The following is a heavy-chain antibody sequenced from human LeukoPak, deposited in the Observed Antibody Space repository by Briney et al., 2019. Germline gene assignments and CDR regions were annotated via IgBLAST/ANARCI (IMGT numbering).Heavy chain of an antibody. CDR3: ARGLHSSGGGAFDI. Sequence: ASVKVSCKASGSTFTSYDINWVRQATGQGLEWMGWMNPNSGNTGYAQKFQGRVTITRNTSISTAYMELSSLRSEDTAVYYCARGLHSSGGGAFDIWGQGTMVTVSS. CDR1: GSTFTSYD. V-gene: IGHV1-8*03. CDR2: MNPNSGNT. D-gene: IGHD6-19*01. J-gene: IGHJ3*02.